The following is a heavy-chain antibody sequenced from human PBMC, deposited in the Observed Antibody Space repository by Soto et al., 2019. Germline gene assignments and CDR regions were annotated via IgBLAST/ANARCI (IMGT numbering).Heavy chain of an antibody. CDR3: AKGVGSSSSGFRYFDY. Sequence: EVQLLESGGGLVQPGGSLRLSCAASGFTFSSYAMSWVRQAPGKGLEWVSAISGSGGSTYYAASVKSRFTISRDNSKNTRYLKMNSRRAEDTAVYYCAKGVGSSSSGFRYFDYWGQGTLVTVSS. CDR2: ISGSGGST. D-gene: IGHD6-6*01. V-gene: IGHV3-23*01. CDR1: GFTFSSYA. J-gene: IGHJ4*02.